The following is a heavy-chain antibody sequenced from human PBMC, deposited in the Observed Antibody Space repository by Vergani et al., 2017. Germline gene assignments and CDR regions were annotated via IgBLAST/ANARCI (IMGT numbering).Heavy chain of an antibody. J-gene: IGHJ6*02. CDR2: IYHSGST. CDR3: ARVLDYGSGSTPNYYYGMDV. Sequence: QVQLQESGPGLVKPSGTLSLTCAVSGGSISSSNWWSWVRQPPGKGLEWIGEIYHSGSTNYNPSLKSRVTISVDKSKNQFSLKLSSVTAADTAVYYCARVLDYGSGSTPNYYYGMDVWGQGTTVTVSS. CDR1: GGSISSSNW. D-gene: IGHD3-10*01. V-gene: IGHV4-4*02.